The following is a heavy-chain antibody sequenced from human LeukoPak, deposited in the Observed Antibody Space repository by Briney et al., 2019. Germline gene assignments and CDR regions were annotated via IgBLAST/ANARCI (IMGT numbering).Heavy chain of an antibody. D-gene: IGHD5-18*01. V-gene: IGHV3-23*01. CDR2: ISGSGGST. CDR3: AKGGLRIQLWLYGMDV. J-gene: IGHJ6*02. Sequence: PGGSLRLSCAASGFTFSSYAMSWVRQAPGKGLEWVSAISGSGGSTYYADSVKGRFTISRDNSKNTLYLQINSLRAEDTTVYYCAKGGLRIQLWLYGMDVWGQGTTVTVSS. CDR1: GFTFSSYA.